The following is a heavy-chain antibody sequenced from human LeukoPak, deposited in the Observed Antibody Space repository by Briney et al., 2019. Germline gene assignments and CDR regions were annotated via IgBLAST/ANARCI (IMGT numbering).Heavy chain of an antibody. Sequence: GASVKVSCKASGYTFTGYYMHWVRQAPGQGLEWMGWINPNSGGTNYAQKFQGRVTMTRDTSISTAYMELSRLRSDDTAVYYCARVFGYYGSGSCYYFDYWGQGTLVTVSS. V-gene: IGHV1-2*02. CDR3: ARVFGYYGSGSCYYFDY. J-gene: IGHJ4*02. D-gene: IGHD3-10*01. CDR1: GYTFTGYY. CDR2: INPNSGGT.